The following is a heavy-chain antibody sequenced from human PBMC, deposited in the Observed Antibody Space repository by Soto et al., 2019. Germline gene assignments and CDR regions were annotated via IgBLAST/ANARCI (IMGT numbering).Heavy chain of an antibody. CDR3: PRQHEYRGSRTEDY. Sequence: LRLCCTFSWYSLCDYAMSCLRQAPGKGLEWVGFIISKAYGGTTEYAASVKGRFTISRDDSKSIAYLQMNSLKTEDTAVYDCPRQHEYRGSRTEDY. CDR2: IISKAYGGTT. J-gene: IGHJ4*01. CDR1: WYSLCDYA. V-gene: IGHV3-49*03. D-gene: IGHD2-2*01.